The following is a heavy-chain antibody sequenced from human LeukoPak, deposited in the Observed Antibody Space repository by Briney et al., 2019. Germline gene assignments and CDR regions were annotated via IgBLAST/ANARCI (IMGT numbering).Heavy chain of an antibody. V-gene: IGHV3-21*01. Sequence: GGSLRLSCAASGFTFSSYSMNWVRQAPGKGLEWVSSISSSSSYIYYADSVKGRFTISRDNAKSSLYLQMNSLRAEDTAVYYCARVPRITYYYDSSGYLQPFDYWGQGTLVTVSS. D-gene: IGHD3-22*01. J-gene: IGHJ4*02. CDR3: ARVPRITYYYDSSGYLQPFDY. CDR2: ISSSSSYI. CDR1: GFTFSSYS.